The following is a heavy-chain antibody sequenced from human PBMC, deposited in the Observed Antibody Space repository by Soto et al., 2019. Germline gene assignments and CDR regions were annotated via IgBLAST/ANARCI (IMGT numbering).Heavy chain of an antibody. CDR2: ISGSGGST. J-gene: IGHJ4*02. CDR1: GFTFSSYA. D-gene: IGHD3-3*01. CDR3: AKASSTYDFWSGYYPDY. V-gene: IGHV3-23*01. Sequence: GGSLRLSCAASGFTFSSYAMSWVRQAPGKGLEWVSAISGSGGSTYYADSVKGRFTISRDNSKNTLYLQMNSLRAEDTAVYYCAKASSTYDFWSGYYPDYWGQGTLVTVSS.